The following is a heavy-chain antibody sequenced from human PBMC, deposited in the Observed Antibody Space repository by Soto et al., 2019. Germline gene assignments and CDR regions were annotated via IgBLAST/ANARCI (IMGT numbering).Heavy chain of an antibody. D-gene: IGHD6-19*01. Sequence: SETLSLTCTVSGGSISSSSYYWGWIRQPSGKGLEWIGSIYYSGSTYYNPSLKSRVTISVDTSKNQFSLKLSSVTAADTAVYYCARTYSSGWYEIYYYYGMDVWGQGTTVTVSS. CDR3: ARTYSSGWYEIYYYYGMDV. V-gene: IGHV4-39*01. CDR2: IYYSGST. J-gene: IGHJ6*02. CDR1: GGSISSSSYY.